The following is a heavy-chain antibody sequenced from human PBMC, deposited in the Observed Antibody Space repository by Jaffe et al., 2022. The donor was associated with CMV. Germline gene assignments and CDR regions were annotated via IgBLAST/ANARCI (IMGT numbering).Heavy chain of an antibody. D-gene: IGHD4-17*01. CDR3: TVEEFDF. CDR2: ISVYNNNT. J-gene: IGHJ4*02. Sequence: QVHLVQSGTEVKKPGASVNVSCKASGFTFTDYGVTWVRQAPGQGLEWMGWISVYNNNTHYAENLRGRVAMTTDASTSTAYMELRSLRSDDTAIYYCTVEEFDFWGQGTLVTVSS. CDR1: GFTFTDYG. V-gene: IGHV1-18*04.